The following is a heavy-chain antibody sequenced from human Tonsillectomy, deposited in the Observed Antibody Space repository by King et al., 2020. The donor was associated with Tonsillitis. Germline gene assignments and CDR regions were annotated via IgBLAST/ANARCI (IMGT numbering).Heavy chain of an antibody. J-gene: IGHJ5*02. CDR1: GFTFSNAW. V-gene: IGHV3-15*01. CDR2: IKSKTDGGTT. CDR3: TTDKGYLRFLDGIDP. D-gene: IGHD3-3*01. Sequence: VQLVESGGGLVKPGGSLRLSCAASGFTFSNAWMSWVRQAPGKGLEWGGRIKSKTDGGTTDYAAPLKGRFTISRDDSKNTLYLQMNSLKTEDTAVYYCTTDKGYLRFLDGIDPWGQGTLVTVSS.